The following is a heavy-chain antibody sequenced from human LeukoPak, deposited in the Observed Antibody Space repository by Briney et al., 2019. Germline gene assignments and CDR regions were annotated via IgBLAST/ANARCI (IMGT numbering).Heavy chain of an antibody. CDR3: ARVGGWFDA. CDR2: IYHSGST. D-gene: IGHD3-16*01. J-gene: IGHJ5*02. V-gene: IGHV4-4*02. Sequence: SETLSLTCAVSGGSISSSNWWSWGRQPPGKGVEWIGEIYHSGSTNYNPSLKSRFTISVDKSKNQFSLKLSSVTAADTAVYYCARVGGWFDAWGQGKLVTVSS. CDR1: GGSISSSNW.